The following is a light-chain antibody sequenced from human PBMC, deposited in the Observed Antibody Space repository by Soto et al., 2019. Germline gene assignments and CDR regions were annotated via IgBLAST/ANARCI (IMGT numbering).Light chain of an antibody. J-gene: IGLJ3*02. V-gene: IGLV2-14*01. CDR2: EVT. CDR3: KSRTTRNTLV. CDR1: SSDVGGYHF. Sequence: QSALTQPASVSGSPGQSITLSCSGTSSDVGGYHFVSWYQQHPGKAPNLIIYEVTHRPSGVSSRFYGSRSGNTASLTISGLQAEDEADYYCKSRTTRNTLVFGGGTKLTVL.